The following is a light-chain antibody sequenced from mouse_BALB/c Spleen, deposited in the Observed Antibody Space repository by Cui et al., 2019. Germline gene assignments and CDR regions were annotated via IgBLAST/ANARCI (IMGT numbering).Light chain of an antibody. CDR1: PSGSY. CDR2: LTS. Sequence: QIVLTQSPALMSASPGEKVTMTCRASPSGSYMYWYQQKPRSAPRPWIYLTSNLACGVTARSSGSGSGTSYSLTSSSMEAEDAATDSCQEWSSNPQFTFGSGTKLEIK. CDR3: QEWSSNPQFT. V-gene: IGKV4-68*01. J-gene: IGKJ4*01.